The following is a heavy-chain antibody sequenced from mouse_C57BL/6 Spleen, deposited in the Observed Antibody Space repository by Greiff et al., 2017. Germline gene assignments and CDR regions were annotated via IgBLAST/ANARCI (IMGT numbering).Heavy chain of an antibody. CDR2: ISYDGSN. Sequence: DVQLQESGPGLVKPSQSLSLTCSVTGSSITSGYYWNWIRQFPGNKLEWMGYISYDGSNNYNPSLKNRISITRDTSKNQFFLKLNSVTTEDTATYYCAYYYGSRGNYAMDYWGQGTSVTVSS. CDR1: GSSITSGYY. V-gene: IGHV3-6*01. CDR3: AYYYGSRGNYAMDY. D-gene: IGHD1-1*01. J-gene: IGHJ4*01.